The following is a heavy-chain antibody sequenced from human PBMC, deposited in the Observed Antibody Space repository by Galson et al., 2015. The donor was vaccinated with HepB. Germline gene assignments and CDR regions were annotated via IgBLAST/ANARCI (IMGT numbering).Heavy chain of an antibody. V-gene: IGHV4-39*01. CDR1: GASVRNSDHF. CDR3: ARQSVGLGQLSDFAPINPFDP. Sequence: ETLSLTCTVSGASVRNSDHFWAWIRQPPGKGLEWIGSIYYTGTTYYNPSLKSRLTMSVDTSGNRFSLTLASVTAADTAMYYCARQSVGLGQLSDFAPINPFDPWGQGTLVTVSP. D-gene: IGHD3-16*02. CDR2: IYYTGTT. J-gene: IGHJ5*02.